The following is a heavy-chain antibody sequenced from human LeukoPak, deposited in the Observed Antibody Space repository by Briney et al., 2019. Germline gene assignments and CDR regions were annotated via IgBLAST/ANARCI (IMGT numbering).Heavy chain of an antibody. CDR1: GFTFSSYS. Sequence: GGSLRLSCAASGFTFSSYSMNWVRQAPGKGLEWVSSISSTSSYIYYADSVKGRFTISRDNAKNSLYLQMNSLRAEDTAVYYCARPGGDPYAFDIWGQGTMVTVSS. D-gene: IGHD2-21*01. CDR3: ARPGGDPYAFDI. V-gene: IGHV3-21*06. J-gene: IGHJ3*02. CDR2: ISSTSSYI.